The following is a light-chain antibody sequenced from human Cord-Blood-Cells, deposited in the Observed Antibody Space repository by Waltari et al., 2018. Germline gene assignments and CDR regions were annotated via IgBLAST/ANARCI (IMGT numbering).Light chain of an antibody. V-gene: IGLV3-19*01. Sequence: SSELTQDLAVSVALWQTIMLTSQRASLKGLYSSWYQQKPGQAPVLVIYGKNNRPSGIPDRFSGSSSGNTASLTITGAQAEDEADYYCNSRDSSGNLVFGGGTKLTVL. J-gene: IGLJ2*01. CDR3: NSRDSSGNLV. CDR2: GKN. CDR1: SLKGLY.